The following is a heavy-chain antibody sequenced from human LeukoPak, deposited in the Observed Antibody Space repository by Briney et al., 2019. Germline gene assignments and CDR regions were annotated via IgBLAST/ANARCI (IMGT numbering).Heavy chain of an antibody. CDR3: ARVSGYDWESFYDY. D-gene: IGHD5-12*01. CDR2: IYHSGST. V-gene: IGHV4-38-2*02. J-gene: IGHJ4*02. Sequence: PSETLSLTCTVSGYSISSGCYWGWIRQPPGKGLEWIGSIYHSGSTYYNPSLKSRVTISVDTSKKQFSLKLSSVTAADTAVYYCARVSGYDWESFYDYWGQGTLVTVSS. CDR1: GYSISSGCY.